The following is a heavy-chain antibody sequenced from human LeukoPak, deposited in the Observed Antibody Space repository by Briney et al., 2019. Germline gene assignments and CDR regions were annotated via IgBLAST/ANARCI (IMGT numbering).Heavy chain of an antibody. CDR3: ARDFYYDSSGYCPLGY. CDR1: GYTFTDYY. V-gene: IGHV1-2*02. Sequence: ASVKVSCKASGYTFTDYYLHWVRQAPGQGLEWMGWINPNSGGTNYAQKFQGRVTLTRDTSMSTAYMEISRLTSDDTAVYYCARDFYYDSSGYCPLGYWGQGTLVTVSS. D-gene: IGHD3-22*01. J-gene: IGHJ4*02. CDR2: INPNSGGT.